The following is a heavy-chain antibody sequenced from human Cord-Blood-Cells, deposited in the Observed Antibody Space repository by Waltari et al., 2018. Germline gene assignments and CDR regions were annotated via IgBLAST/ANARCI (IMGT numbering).Heavy chain of an antibody. CDR1: GYTFTGYY. CDR2: INPNSGGT. V-gene: IGHV1-2*02. Sequence: QVQLVQSGAEVKKPGASVKVSCKASGYTFTGYYMHWVRQAPGQGLEWMGWINPNSGGTNYAKKFQGRVTMTRDTSISTAYMELSRLRSDDTAVYYCARDEGWFGELLFDYWGQGTLVTVSS. J-gene: IGHJ4*02. D-gene: IGHD3-10*01. CDR3: ARDEGWFGELLFDY.